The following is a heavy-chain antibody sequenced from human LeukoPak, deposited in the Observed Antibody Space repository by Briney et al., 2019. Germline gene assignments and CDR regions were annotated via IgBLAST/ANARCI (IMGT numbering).Heavy chain of an antibody. D-gene: IGHD2-15*01. CDR2: INPNSGGT. CDR1: GYTFTGYY. V-gene: IGHV1-2*02. Sequence: ASVKVSCKASGYTFTGYYMHWVRQAPGQGLEWMGWINPNSGGTNYAQKFQGRVTITADKSTSTAYMELSSLRSEDTAVYYCAVGDIVVVVAAISYYYGMDVWGQGTTVTVSS. CDR3: AVGDIVVVVAAISYYYGMDV. J-gene: IGHJ6*02.